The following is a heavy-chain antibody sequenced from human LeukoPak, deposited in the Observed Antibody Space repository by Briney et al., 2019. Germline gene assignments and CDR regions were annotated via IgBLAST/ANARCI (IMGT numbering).Heavy chain of an antibody. D-gene: IGHD3-9*01. J-gene: IGHJ3*02. CDR2: IYYSGST. CDR1: GGSISSGGYY. CDR3: AQTDSPHVLRYFGWTGVAFDI. V-gene: IGHV4-31*03. Sequence: SETLSLTCTVSGGSISSGGYYWSWIRQHPGTGLEWIGYIYYSGSTYYNPSLKSRVTISVDTSKNQFSLKLSSVTAADTAVYYCAQTDSPHVLRYFGWTGVAFDIWGQGTMVTVSS.